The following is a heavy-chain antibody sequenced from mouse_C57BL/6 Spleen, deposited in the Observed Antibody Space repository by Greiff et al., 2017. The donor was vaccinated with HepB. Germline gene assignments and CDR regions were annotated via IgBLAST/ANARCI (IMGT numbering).Heavy chain of an antibody. CDR1: GFTFSSYG. V-gene: IGHV5-6*01. D-gene: IGHD1-1*01. Sequence: EVQGVESGGDLVKPGGSLKLSCAASGFTFSSYGMSWVRQTPDKRLEWVATISSGGSYTYYPDSVKGRFTISRDNAKNTLYLQMSSLKSEDTAMYYCARQTTVVADFDYWGQGTTLTVSS. CDR2: ISSGGSYT. J-gene: IGHJ2*01. CDR3: ARQTTVVADFDY.